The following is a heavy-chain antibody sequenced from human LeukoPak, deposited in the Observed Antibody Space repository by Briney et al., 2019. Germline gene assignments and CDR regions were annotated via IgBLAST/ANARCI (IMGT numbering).Heavy chain of an antibody. CDR3: AKEKGYYDILTGYSPFDY. V-gene: IGHV3-9*01. CDR1: GFTFDDYA. J-gene: IGHJ4*02. D-gene: IGHD3-9*01. Sequence: SLRLSCAASGFTFDDYAMHWVRQAPGKGLEWVSGISWNSGSIGYADSVKGRFTISRDNAKNSLYLQMNSLRAEDTALYYCAKEKGYYDILTGYSPFDYWGQGTLVTVSS. CDR2: ISWNSGSI.